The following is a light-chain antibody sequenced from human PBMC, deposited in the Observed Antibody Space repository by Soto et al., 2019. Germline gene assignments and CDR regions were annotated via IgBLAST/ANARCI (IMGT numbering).Light chain of an antibody. J-gene: IGKJ3*01. V-gene: IGKV1-9*01. Sequence: IQLTQSPSSLSASVGDRVTISCRASQGIANFLAWYQQKPGKAPKLVIYGASTLQSGVPSRFSGSGSGTDFNLTISSLQPEDCATYYCLRLNSFPIPFGRGTKVDIK. CDR1: QGIANF. CDR2: GAS. CDR3: LRLNSFPIP.